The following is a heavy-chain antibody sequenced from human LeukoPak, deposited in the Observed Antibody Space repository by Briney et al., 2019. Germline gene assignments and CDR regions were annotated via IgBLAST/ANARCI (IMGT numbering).Heavy chain of an antibody. Sequence: GGSVSLSCSASGFTFTSYTMNWPRHAPGTGLEGVSSISSSSNYIYYADSVKGRYTISRDNAKHSLYLQMNSLRAEDTAMYYCARLIGLTISAAATDSWGQGALVTVSS. D-gene: IGHD6-25*01. CDR1: GFTFTSYT. J-gene: IGHJ5*02. V-gene: IGHV3-21*01. CDR3: ARLIGLTISAAATDS. CDR2: ISSSSNYI.